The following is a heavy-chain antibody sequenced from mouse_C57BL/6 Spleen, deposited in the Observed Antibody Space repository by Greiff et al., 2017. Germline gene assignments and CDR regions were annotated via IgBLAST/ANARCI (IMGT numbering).Heavy chain of an antibody. CDR1: GYAFSSSW. V-gene: IGHV1-82*01. CDR3: ASNYPFDY. CDR2: IYPGDGDT. J-gene: IGHJ2*01. Sequence: QVQLKQSGPELVKPGASVKISCTASGYAFSSSWMNWVKQRPGKGLEWIGRIYPGDGDTNYNGKYKGKATLTADKSSSTAYMQLSSLTSEDSAVYFCASNYPFDYWGQGTTLTVSS. D-gene: IGHD2-1*01.